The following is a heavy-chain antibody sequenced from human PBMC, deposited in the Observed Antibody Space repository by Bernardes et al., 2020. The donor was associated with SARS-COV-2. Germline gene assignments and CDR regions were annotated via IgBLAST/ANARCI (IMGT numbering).Heavy chain of an antibody. J-gene: IGHJ4*02. Sequence: GSLRLSCAASGFSFSSYSMNWVRQAPGKGLEWVSYISGSSSTTHYADSVKGRFTISRDNAGNLLYLQMDSLRAEDTAVYYCTRGGYGGDYWGQGTLVTVSS. CDR2: ISGSSSTT. V-gene: IGHV3-48*01. CDR3: TRGGYGGDY. D-gene: IGHD5-18*01. CDR1: GFSFSSYS.